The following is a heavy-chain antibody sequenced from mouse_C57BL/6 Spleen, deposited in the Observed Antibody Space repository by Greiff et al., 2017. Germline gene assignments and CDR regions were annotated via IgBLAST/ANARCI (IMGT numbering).Heavy chain of an antibody. CDR1: GFTFSSYG. Sequence: EVHLVESGGDLVKPGGSLKLSCAASGFTFSSYGMSWVRQTPDKRLEWVATISSGGSYTYYPASVKGRFTISRDNAKNTLYLQMSSLKSEDTAMYYCARQDDYGSGYYNGGQGTSVTVSS. CDR3: ARQDDYGSGYYN. J-gene: IGHJ4*01. CDR2: ISSGGSYT. D-gene: IGHD2-4*01. V-gene: IGHV5-6*01.